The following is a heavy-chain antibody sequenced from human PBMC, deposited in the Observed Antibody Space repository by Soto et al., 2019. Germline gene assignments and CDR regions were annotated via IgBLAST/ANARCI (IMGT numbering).Heavy chain of an antibody. J-gene: IGHJ6*02. CDR3: ARGSSAYYDFWSGYRPYYYYYGMDV. CDR2: INHRGNT. V-gene: IGHV4-34*01. D-gene: IGHD3-3*01. Sequence: SETLSLTCAVYDGSFSGHYWSWIRQPPGKGLEWIGEINHRGNTNYNPSLKSRVTRSVDTSKNQFSLKLSSVTAADTAVYYCARGSSAYYDFWSGYRPYYYYYGMDVWGQGTTVTVSS. CDR1: DGSFSGHY.